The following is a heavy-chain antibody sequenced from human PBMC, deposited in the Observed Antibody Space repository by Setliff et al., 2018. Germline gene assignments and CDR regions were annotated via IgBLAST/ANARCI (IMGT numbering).Heavy chain of an antibody. V-gene: IGHV4-4*07. CDR3: AREQWLDPPGYYYMDV. Sequence: SETLSLTCTVSGGSISGYYWSWIRQPAGKGLEWIGHIYIGGSANYNPSLKSRVTMSIDTSKNQFSLKLHSVTAADMAVYYCAREQWLDPPGYYYMDVWAKGTTVTVSS. CDR2: IYIGGSA. CDR1: GGSISGYY. D-gene: IGHD6-19*01. J-gene: IGHJ6*03.